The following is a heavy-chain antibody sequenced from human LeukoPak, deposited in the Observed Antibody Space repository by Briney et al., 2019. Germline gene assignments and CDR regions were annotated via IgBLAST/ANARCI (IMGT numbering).Heavy chain of an antibody. CDR1: GYTFTNYD. D-gene: IGHD7-27*01. V-gene: IGHV1-8*03. J-gene: IGHJ4*02. CDR3: ARGLGHARRYYFDY. CDR2: MNPYSGYA. Sequence: GASVTVSCKTSGYTFTNYDINWVRQATGQGLEWMGWMNPYSGYAGYAQKFQGRVTITRNTSISTAYMELSSLTSEDTAVYYCARGLGHARRYYFDYWGQGTLVTVSS.